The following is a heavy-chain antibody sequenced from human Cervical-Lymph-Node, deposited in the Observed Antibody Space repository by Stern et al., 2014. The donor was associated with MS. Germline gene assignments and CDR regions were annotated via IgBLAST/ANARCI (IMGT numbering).Heavy chain of an antibody. Sequence: EVQLVESGGGLVQPGGSLRLSCAASGFTFSSYSMNWVRQAPGKGLECISYISSSTSTLHYADYVKGRFIISRDNAQNSLYLQMNSLRAEDTAVYYCARTMVRGWGMDVWGQGTTVTVSS. CDR3: ARTMVRGWGMDV. CDR2: ISSSTSTL. D-gene: IGHD3-10*01. CDR1: GFTFSSYS. V-gene: IGHV3-48*01. J-gene: IGHJ6*02.